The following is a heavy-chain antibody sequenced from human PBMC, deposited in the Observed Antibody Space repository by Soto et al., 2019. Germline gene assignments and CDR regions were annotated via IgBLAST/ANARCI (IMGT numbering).Heavy chain of an antibody. CDR3: ARDYYDSSGYPYYFDY. D-gene: IGHD3-22*01. J-gene: IGHJ4*02. CDR1: GGSISSGGYY. Sequence: SETLSLTCTVSGGSISSGGYYWSWIRQHPGKGLEWIGYIYYSGSTYYNPSLKSRVTISVDTSKNQFSLKLSSVTAADTAVYYCARDYYDSSGYPYYFDYWGQGTLVTVSS. V-gene: IGHV4-31*03. CDR2: IYYSGST.